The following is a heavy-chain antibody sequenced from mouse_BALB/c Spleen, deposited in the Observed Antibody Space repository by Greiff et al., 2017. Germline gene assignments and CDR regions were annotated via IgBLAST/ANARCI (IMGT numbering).Heavy chain of an antibody. CDR3: ARHGLAWFAY. CDR1: GFTFSSYT. D-gene: IGHD3-3*01. V-gene: IGHV5-12-2*01. CDR2: ISNGGGST. J-gene: IGHJ3*01. Sequence: DVKLVESGGGLVQPGGSLKLSCAASGFTFSSYTMSWVRRTPEKRLEWVAYISNGGGSTYYPDTVKGRFTISRDNAKNTLYLQMSSLKSEDTAMYYCARHGLAWFAYWGQGTLVTVSA.